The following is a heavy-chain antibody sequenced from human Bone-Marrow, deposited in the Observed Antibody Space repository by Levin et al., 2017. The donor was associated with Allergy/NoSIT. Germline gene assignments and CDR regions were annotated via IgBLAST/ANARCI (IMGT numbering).Heavy chain of an antibody. CDR1: GFTFSNYW. CDR3: ARDKATAGFNPRGFEY. D-gene: IGHD5-12*01. V-gene: IGHV3-74*01. Sequence: GGSLRLSCRGSGFTFSNYWMHWVRQAPGKGLVWVSRINSDGSSTYYADSVKGRFTISRDNANNTLYLEMNTLRPEDTAVYFCARDKATAGFNPRGFEYWGQGNLVTVSS. CDR2: INSDGSST. J-gene: IGHJ4*02.